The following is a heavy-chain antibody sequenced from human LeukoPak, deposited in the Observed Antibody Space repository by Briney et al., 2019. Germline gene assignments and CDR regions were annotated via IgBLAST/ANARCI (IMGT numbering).Heavy chain of an antibody. J-gene: IGHJ4*02. V-gene: IGHV3-48*04. CDR3: ARDSSGSMFDY. Sequence: GGSLRLSCAASGFTFSSYSMNWVRQAPGKGLEWVSYISSSSSTIYYADSVKGRFTISRDNAKNSLYLQMNSLRAEDTALYYCARDSSGSMFDYWGQGTLVTVSS. CDR1: GFTFSSYS. CDR2: ISSSSSTI. D-gene: IGHD3-22*01.